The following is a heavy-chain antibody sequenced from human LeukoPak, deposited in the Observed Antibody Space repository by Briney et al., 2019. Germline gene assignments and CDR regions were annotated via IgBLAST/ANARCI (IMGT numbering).Heavy chain of an antibody. D-gene: IGHD3-22*01. CDR1: GGSFSGYY. Sequence: SETLSLTCAVYGGSFSGYYWSWIRQPPGKGLEWIGEINHSGSTDYNPSLKSRVTISVDTSKNQFSLKLSSVTAADTAVYYCARSVGSYYYDSSGYYGDGFDYWGQGTLVTVSS. V-gene: IGHV4-34*01. J-gene: IGHJ4*02. CDR2: INHSGST. CDR3: ARSVGSYYYDSSGYYGDGFDY.